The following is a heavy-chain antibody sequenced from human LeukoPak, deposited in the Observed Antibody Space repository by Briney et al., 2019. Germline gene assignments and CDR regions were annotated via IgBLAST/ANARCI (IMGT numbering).Heavy chain of an antibody. D-gene: IGHD2-2*01. Sequence: ESLKISCKGSGYSFTSYWIGWVRQMPGKGLEWMGIIYPGDSDTRYSPSFQGQVTISADKSISTAYLQWSSLRAEDTAVYYCAKVTRYCSSTSCRHSDYWGQGTLVTVSS. CDR3: AKVTRYCSSTSCRHSDY. J-gene: IGHJ4*02. CDR1: GYSFTSYW. V-gene: IGHV5-51*01. CDR2: IYPGDSDT.